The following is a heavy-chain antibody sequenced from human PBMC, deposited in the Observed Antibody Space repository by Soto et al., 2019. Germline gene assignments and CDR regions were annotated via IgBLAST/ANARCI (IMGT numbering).Heavy chain of an antibody. CDR2: IYYSGRT. V-gene: IGHV4-31*03. CDR1: GGSISSGGYY. Sequence: SETLSLTCTVSGGSISSGGYYWSWIRQHPGKGLEWIGYIYYSGRTYYNPSLHSRVSIAEDTTENQFSLKLTSVTAADTSVYYCARGSFSSSSSWFDPWGWGTLVTVSS. J-gene: IGHJ5*02. CDR3: ARGSFSSSSSWFDP. D-gene: IGHD6-6*01.